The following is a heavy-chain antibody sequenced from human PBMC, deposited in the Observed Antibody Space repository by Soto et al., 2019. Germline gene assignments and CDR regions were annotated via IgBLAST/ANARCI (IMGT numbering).Heavy chain of an antibody. Sequence: QVQLVQSGAEVKKPGSSVKVSCKASGGTFSSCAITWVRQAPGQGLEWMGGIIPFFGTANYAQKFQGRVTITADESTSTAYMELSSLRYEDRAVYYCARVLVGCTGGNCYYDYGMDVWGQGTTVSVSS. V-gene: IGHV1-69*01. D-gene: IGHD2-8*02. CDR2: IIPFFGTA. J-gene: IGHJ6*02. CDR3: ARVLVGCTGGNCYYDYGMDV. CDR1: GGTFSSCA.